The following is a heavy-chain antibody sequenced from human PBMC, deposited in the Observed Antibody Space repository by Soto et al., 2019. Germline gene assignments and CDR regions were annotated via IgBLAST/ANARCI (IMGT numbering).Heavy chain of an antibody. D-gene: IGHD3-16*01. J-gene: IGHJ6*02. CDR3: VMVDNYVTPTPQDV. CDR2: ISPYTGNT. Sequence: QVQLVQSGDEVKKPGASVKVSCKASGYIFVNYGIAWVRQAPGQGLEWMGWISPYTGNTHSATKVQGRLTMTTDTSTGTAHMDLGSLTSDDTAVYYCVMVDNYVTPTPQDVWGQGTTVTVSS. CDR1: GYIFVNYG. V-gene: IGHV1-18*01.